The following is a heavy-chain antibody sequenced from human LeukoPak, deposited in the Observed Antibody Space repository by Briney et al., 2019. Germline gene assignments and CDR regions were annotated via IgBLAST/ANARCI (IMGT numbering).Heavy chain of an antibody. CDR3: AKALFSYYYDSSGYYYDAFDI. V-gene: IGHV3-23*01. Sequence: GGTLRLSCAASGFTFSSYGMSWVRQAPGKGLEWVSAISGSGGSTYYADSVKGRFTISRDNSKNTLYLQMNSLRAEDTAVYYCAKALFSYYYDSSGYYYDAFDIWGQGTMVTVSS. J-gene: IGHJ3*02. CDR1: GFTFSSYG. CDR2: ISGSGGST. D-gene: IGHD3-22*01.